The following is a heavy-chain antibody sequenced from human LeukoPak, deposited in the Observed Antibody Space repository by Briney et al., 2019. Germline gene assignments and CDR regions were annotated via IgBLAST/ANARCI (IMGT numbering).Heavy chain of an antibody. J-gene: IGHJ3*02. Sequence: XQXLXGMGWISAYNGNTNYAQKLQRRVTMTTDTSTSTAYMELRSLRSDDTAVYYCARTTYDAFDIWGQGTMVTVSS. CDR2: ISAYNGNT. V-gene: IGHV1-18*01. CDR3: ARTTYDAFDI. D-gene: IGHD1-1*01.